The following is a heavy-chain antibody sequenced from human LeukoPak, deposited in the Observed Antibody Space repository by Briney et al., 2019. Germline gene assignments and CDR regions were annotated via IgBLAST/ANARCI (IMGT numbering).Heavy chain of an antibody. Sequence: GGSLRLSCAASGFTFSSYWMSWVRQASGKGLEWVANIKQDGSEKYYVDSVKGRFTISRDNAKNSLYLQMNSLRAEDTAVYYCARVFRVWPDDILTGRGGAFDIWGQGTMVTVSS. V-gene: IGHV3-7*01. J-gene: IGHJ3*02. CDR1: GFTFSSYW. D-gene: IGHD3-9*01. CDR2: IKQDGSEK. CDR3: ARVFRVWPDDILTGRGGAFDI.